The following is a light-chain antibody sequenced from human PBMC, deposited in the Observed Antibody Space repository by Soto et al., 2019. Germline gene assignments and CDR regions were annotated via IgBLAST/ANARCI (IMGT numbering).Light chain of an antibody. V-gene: IGLV2-14*01. CDR2: EVS. J-gene: IGLJ1*01. Sequence: QSALTQPASVSGSPGQSITIPCTGTGSDVGGYEYVSWYQQHPGKVPKLMIYEVSDRPSGVSTRFSGSKSGNTASLTISGLQAEDEADYYCASYTSTYTYVFGGGTKV. CDR3: ASYTSTYTYV. CDR1: GSDVGGYEY.